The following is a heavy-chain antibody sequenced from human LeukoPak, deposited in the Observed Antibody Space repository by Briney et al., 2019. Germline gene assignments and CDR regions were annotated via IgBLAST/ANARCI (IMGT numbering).Heavy chain of an antibody. CDR3: AKGIAVAGTHIPYYYYYYGMDV. V-gene: IGHV3-23*01. D-gene: IGHD6-19*01. J-gene: IGHJ6*02. CDR2: ISGSGGST. CDR1: GFTFSSYA. Sequence: GGSLRLSCAASGFTFSSYAMSWVRQAPGKGLEWVSAISGSGGSTYHADSVKGRFTISRDNSKNTLYLQMNSLRAEDTAVYYCAKGIAVAGTHIPYYYYYYGMDVWGQGTTVTVSS.